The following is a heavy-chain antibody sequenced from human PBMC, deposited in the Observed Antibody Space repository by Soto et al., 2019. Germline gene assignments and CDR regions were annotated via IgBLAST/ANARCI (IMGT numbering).Heavy chain of an antibody. CDR2: INPNSGGT. CDR3: ARYLLPTIFGEVPLDYLLGKDV. CDR1: GNTFSGYC. Sequence: ASVKVSCKESGNTFSGYCMHWARQAPGQGHEWMGWINPNSGGTNYAQKFQGWVTMTRDTSISTAYRELSRLRSDGTAVYYCARYLLPTIFGEVPLDYLLGKDVRAQGT. V-gene: IGHV1-2*04. J-gene: IGHJ3*01. D-gene: IGHD3-3*01.